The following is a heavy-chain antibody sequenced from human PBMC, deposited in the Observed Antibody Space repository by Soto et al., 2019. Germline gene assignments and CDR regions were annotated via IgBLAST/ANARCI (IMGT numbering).Heavy chain of an antibody. V-gene: IGHV1-69*13. J-gene: IGHJ4*02. D-gene: IGHD2-15*01. CDR1: GGTFSIYA. CDR3: ASEGNKYCSGGSCYGY. CDR2: IIPIFGTA. Sequence: GASVKVSCRASGGTFSIYAISWVRQAPGQGLEWMGGIIPIFGTANYAQKFQGRVTITADDSTSTAYMEMSSLRSKDTAEYYCASEGNKYCSGGSCYGYCGQGTLVTVSS.